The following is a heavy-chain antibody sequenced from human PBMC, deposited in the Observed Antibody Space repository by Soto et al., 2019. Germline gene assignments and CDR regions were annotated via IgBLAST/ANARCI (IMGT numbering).Heavy chain of an antibody. Sequence: EVQLLESGGGLVQPGGSLRLTCAASGFTFSTYAMSWVRQAPGKGLEWVSIMGDSGSTTVYADSVKGRFTISRDNSKNTLYLQMNSLTAEDTAVYYCAKHFVNGEIDYWGQGTLVTVSS. CDR3: AKHFVNGEIDY. CDR1: GFTFSTYA. CDR2: MGDSGSTT. D-gene: IGHD3-10*01. V-gene: IGHV3-23*01. J-gene: IGHJ4*02.